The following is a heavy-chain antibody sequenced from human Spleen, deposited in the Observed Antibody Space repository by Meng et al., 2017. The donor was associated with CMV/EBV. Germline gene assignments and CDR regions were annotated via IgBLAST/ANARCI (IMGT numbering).Heavy chain of an antibody. CDR3: AQEKFQPQQGYWYFFDH. D-gene: IGHD2-15*01. J-gene: IGHJ4*02. Sequence: SNRSESYFLDWGPPAPRRGLEWIGNIFYTGSTYYHPSLKNRVTISVDTSKNPFSLKLGSVTAADPGVYYCAQEKFQPQQGYWYFFDHWGQGALVTVSS. CDR2: IFYTGST. CDR1: SNRSESYF. V-gene: IGHV4-30-4*08.